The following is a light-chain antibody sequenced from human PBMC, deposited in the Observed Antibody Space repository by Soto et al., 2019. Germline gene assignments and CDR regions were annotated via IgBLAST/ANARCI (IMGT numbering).Light chain of an antibody. Sequence: QSVLTQPASVSGSPGQSITISCTGTSSDVGVSDYVSWYQHHPGKAPRLIIYDVSNRPSGVSNRFSGSKSGNTASLTISGLHAEDEADYYCSSSTSSSTSVFGGGTKLTVL. CDR3: SSSTSSSTSV. V-gene: IGLV2-14*03. CDR1: SSDVGVSDY. J-gene: IGLJ2*01. CDR2: DVS.